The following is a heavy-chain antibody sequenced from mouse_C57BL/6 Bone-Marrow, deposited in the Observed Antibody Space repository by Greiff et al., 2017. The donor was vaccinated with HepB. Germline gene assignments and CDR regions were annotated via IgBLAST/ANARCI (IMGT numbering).Heavy chain of an antibody. V-gene: IGHV5-17*02. CDR1: GFTLSSFG. J-gene: IGHJ4*01. D-gene: IGHD2-10*02. CDR2: ISSGSTTI. Sequence: EVQVVDSGGGLVQPGGSRKLSCAVSGFTLSSFGIHWVRQAPEKGLEWVAYISSGSTTIYYADTLKGRFTISKDNPRNTLFLQMTSLRSEDTAMYYCAKYGNYVGYAMDYWGQGTSVTVSS. CDR3: AKYGNYVGYAMDY.